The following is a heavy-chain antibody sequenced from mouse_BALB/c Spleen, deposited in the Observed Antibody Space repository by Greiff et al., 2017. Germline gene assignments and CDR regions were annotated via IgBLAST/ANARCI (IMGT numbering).Heavy chain of an antibody. D-gene: IGHD1-1*01. V-gene: IGHV3-6*02. Sequence: DVKLVESGPGLVKPSQSLSLTCSVTGYSITSGYYWNWIRQFPGNKLEWMGYISYDGSNNYNPSLKNRISITRDTSKNQFFLKLNSVTTEDTATYYCALYYGYFDYWGQGTTLTVSS. J-gene: IGHJ2*01. CDR1: GYSITSGYY. CDR2: ISYDGSN. CDR3: ALYYGYFDY.